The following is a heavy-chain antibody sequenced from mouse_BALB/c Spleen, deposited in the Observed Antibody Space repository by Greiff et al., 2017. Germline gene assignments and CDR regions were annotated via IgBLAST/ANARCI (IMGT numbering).Heavy chain of an antibody. D-gene: IGHD2-1*01. J-gene: IGHJ3*01. CDR3: ARVYGNYAAWFAY. V-gene: IGHV7-3*02. CDR1: GFTFTDYY. Sequence: EVQGVESGGGLVQPGGSLRLSCATSGFTFTDYYMSWVRQPPGKALEWLGFIRNKANGYTTEYSASVKGRFTISRDNSQSILYLQMNTLRAEDSATYYCARVYGNYAAWFAYWGQGTLVTVSA. CDR2: IRNKANGYTT.